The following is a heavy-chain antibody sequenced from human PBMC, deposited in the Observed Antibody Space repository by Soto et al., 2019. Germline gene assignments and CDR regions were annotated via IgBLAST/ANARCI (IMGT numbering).Heavy chain of an antibody. Sequence: QVQLVQSGAEVKKPGSSVKVSCKASGGTFSSFPISWVRQAPGQGLEWMGGTIPIFGTPKYAQKFQGRVTITADESTNTAYMELSSLTSEHTAVYYGARDLTLYRDSWGQGTLVTVSS. CDR3: ARDLTLYRDS. D-gene: IGHD2-15*01. V-gene: IGHV1-69*12. J-gene: IGHJ4*02. CDR1: GGTFSSFP. CDR2: TIPIFGTP.